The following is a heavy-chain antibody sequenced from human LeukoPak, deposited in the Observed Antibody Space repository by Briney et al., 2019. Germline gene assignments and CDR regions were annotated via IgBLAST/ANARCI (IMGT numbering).Heavy chain of an antibody. J-gene: IGHJ6*02. CDR1: GFTFSSYA. CDR3: AKGFARSYYYYGMDV. V-gene: IGHV3-23*01. Sequence: PGGSLRPSCAASGFTFSSYAMSWVRQAPGKGLEWVSAISGSGGSTYYADSVKGRFTISRDNSKNTLYLQMNSLRAEDTAVYYCAKGFARSYYYYGMDVWGQGTTVTVSS. CDR2: ISGSGGST.